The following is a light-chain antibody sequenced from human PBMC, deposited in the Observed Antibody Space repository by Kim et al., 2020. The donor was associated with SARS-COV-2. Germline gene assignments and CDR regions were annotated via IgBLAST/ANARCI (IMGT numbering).Light chain of an antibody. J-gene: IGKJ2*01. CDR2: GAS. V-gene: IGKV3-15*01. CDR1: QSVSSN. Sequence: EIVMTQSPATLSVSPGERATLSCRASQSVSSNLAWYQQKPGQAPRLLMYGASTRATGIPARFSGSGSGTEFTLTISSLQSEDFAVYYCQQYNNWPYTFGQGTKLEI. CDR3: QQYNNWPYT.